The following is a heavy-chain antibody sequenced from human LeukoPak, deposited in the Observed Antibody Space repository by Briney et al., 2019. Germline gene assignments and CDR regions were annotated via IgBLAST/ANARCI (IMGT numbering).Heavy chain of an antibody. CDR1: GFTFSSYG. Sequence: PGGSLRLSCAASGFTFSSYGMHWVRQAPGKGLEWVAFIRYDGSNKYYADSVRGRFTISRDNSKNTLYLQMNSLRAEDTAVYYCAKDKDAPFDYWGQGTLVTVSS. V-gene: IGHV3-30*02. CDR3: AKDKDAPFDY. CDR2: IRYDGSNK. J-gene: IGHJ4*02.